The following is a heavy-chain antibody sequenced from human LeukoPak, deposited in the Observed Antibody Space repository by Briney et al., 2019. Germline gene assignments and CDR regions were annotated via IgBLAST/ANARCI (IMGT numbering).Heavy chain of an antibody. Sequence: ASVKVSSKPSRYTLTRYGISWVRQAPGQGREWMGWISAYNGNTNYAQKLQGRVTITTDTSTSTAYMELRSLRSDDTAVYYCARPKCSGGSCYWSFFYWGQGTLVTVSS. D-gene: IGHD2-15*01. CDR1: RYTLTRYG. CDR3: ARPKCSGGSCYWSFFY. CDR2: ISAYNGNT. V-gene: IGHV1-18*01. J-gene: IGHJ4*02.